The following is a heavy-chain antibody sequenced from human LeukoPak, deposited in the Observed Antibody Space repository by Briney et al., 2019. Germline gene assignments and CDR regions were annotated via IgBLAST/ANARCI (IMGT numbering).Heavy chain of an antibody. Sequence: GGSLRLSCAASGFTFSSYAMYWVRQAPGKGLEWVSCIFGSGGGTHYADYVKGRFIISTDNSKNIVYRQMISLCAEGISVDYFAKPTARYSSSRVPGLRVDYWGQGSQVTVSP. V-gene: IGHV3-23*01. CDR1: GFTFSSYA. CDR3: AKPTARYSSSRVPGLRVDY. J-gene: IGHJ4*02. D-gene: IGHD6-13*01. CDR2: IFGSGGGT.